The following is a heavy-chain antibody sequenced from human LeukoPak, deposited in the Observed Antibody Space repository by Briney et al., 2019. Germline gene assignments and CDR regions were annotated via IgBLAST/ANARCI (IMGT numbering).Heavy chain of an antibody. D-gene: IGHD3-10*01. CDR3: ARGGSRYFHN. CDR1: GFTFSGYA. J-gene: IGHJ4*02. CDR2: ISGSGDYT. V-gene: IGHV3-23*01. Sequence: PGGSLRLSCAASGFTFSGYAMSWVRQAPGKGLEWVSAISGSGDYTYYADSVKGRFTISRDNSKNTLFLQMNSLRAEDTAVYYCARGGSRYFHNWGQGTLVTVST.